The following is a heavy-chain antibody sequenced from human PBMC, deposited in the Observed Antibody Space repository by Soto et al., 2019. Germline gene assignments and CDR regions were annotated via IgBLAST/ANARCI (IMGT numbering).Heavy chain of an antibody. V-gene: IGHV1-69*02. CDR3: ARYRVGPYYGMDV. Sequence: QVQLVQSGAEVKKPGSSVKVSCKASGGTFSSYTISWVRQAPGQGLEWMGRIIPILGIANYARKFQGRVTITADKSANTAYMELSSLRSEDPAVYYCARYRVGPYYGMDVWGQGTTVTVSS. CDR1: GGTFSSYT. D-gene: IGHD3-16*02. CDR2: IIPILGIA. J-gene: IGHJ6*02.